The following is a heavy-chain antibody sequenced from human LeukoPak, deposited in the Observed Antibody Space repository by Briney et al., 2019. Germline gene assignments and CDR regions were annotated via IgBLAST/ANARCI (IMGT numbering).Heavy chain of an antibody. CDR1: GFTFSNYG. V-gene: IGHV3-30*18. J-gene: IGHJ4*02. Sequence: PGGSLRLSCVGSGFTFSNYGMHWVRQAPGKGLEWMAVISHDGTYKYYADSVKGRFTISRDNSKKTLYMEMNSLRPEDTALYYCAKRGASLSVDYWGQGTPVTVSS. CDR2: ISHDGTYK. D-gene: IGHD1-26*01. CDR3: AKRGASLSVDY.